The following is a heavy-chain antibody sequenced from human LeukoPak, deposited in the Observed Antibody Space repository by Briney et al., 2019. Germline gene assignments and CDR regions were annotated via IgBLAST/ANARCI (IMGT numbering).Heavy chain of an antibody. D-gene: IGHD1-26*01. Sequence: ASVKVSCKASGGTFSSYAISWVRQAPGQGLEWMGRIIPIFGTANYAKKFQGRVTITADKSTSTAYMELSSLRSEDTAVYYCAREAGRVGAGDYWGQGTLVTVSS. CDR1: GGTFSSYA. V-gene: IGHV1-69*06. CDR3: AREAGRVGAGDY. J-gene: IGHJ4*02. CDR2: IIPIFGTA.